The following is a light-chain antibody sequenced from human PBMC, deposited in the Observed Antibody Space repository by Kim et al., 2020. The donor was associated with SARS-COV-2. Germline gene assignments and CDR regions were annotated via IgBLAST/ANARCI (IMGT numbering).Light chain of an antibody. V-gene: IGLV2-23*02. CDR3: CSYAGSITFYV. J-gene: IGLJ1*01. CDR1: SSDIGNTNV. Sequence: QSVLTQPASVSGSPGQSITLSCTGTSSDIGNTNVVSWYQQYPGKAPKLIIHEVSKRPSGVSDRFSGSKSGNSASLTISGLQAEDEADYYCCSYAGSITFYVFGTGTKVTVL. CDR2: EVS.